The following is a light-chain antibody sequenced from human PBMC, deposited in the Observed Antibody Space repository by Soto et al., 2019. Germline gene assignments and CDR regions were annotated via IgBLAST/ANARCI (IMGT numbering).Light chain of an antibody. CDR2: DVT. J-gene: IGLJ2*01. CDR3: CSYAGSSTVV. CDR1: SSDVGGYNY. V-gene: IGLV2-11*01. Sequence: QSALTQPRSASGSPGQSVTISCTGTSSDVGGYNYVSWYHQHPGKVPKLMIYDVTKRPAGVPDRFSGSKSGNTASLTISGLQAEDEAAYYCCSYAGSSTVVFGGGTKLTVL.